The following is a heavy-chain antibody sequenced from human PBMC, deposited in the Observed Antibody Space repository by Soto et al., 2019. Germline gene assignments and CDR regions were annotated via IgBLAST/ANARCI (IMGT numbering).Heavy chain of an antibody. V-gene: IGHV4-30-2*01. J-gene: IGHJ3*02. Sequence: QLQLQESGSGLVKPSQTLSLTCAVSVGSISSGGYSWSWVRQPPGKGLEWIGYIYHSGSTYYNPSLKSRVTISLDRSNNQCSLKLSSVTAADTAVYYCAREGTVTANAFDICGRGTMVTVSS. CDR3: AREGTVTANAFDI. CDR1: VGSISSGGYS. CDR2: IYHSGST. D-gene: IGHD4-17*01.